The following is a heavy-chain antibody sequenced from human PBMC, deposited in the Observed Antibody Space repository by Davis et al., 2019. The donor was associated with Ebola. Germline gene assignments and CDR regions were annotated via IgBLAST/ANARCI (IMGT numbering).Heavy chain of an antibody. CDR1: VGSFSGYY. V-gene: IGHV4-34*01. J-gene: IGHJ4*02. Sequence: MPGGSLRLSCAVYVGSFSGYYWTWIRQPPGKGLEWIGEINHSGSTNYNPSLKSRVIISVDTSKNQFSLKLSSVTAADTAVYYCVRKMESGSYKNFDYWGQGARVTVSS. CDR2: INHSGST. D-gene: IGHD1-26*01. CDR3: VRKMESGSYKNFDY.